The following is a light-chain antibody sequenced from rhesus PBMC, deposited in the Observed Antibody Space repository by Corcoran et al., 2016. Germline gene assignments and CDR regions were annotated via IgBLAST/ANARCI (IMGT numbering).Light chain of an antibody. CDR1: QSLLDSEDGNTY. J-gene: IGKJ1*01. Sequence: IVMTQTPLSLPVTPGEPASISCRSSQSLLDSEDGNTYLDWYLQKPGQSPRPLIYAVSNRASGVPDRFSGSGAGTDFTLKISRVEAEDVGVYYCIQYTFIPWTFGQGTKVEIK. CDR2: AVS. CDR3: IQYTFIPWT. V-gene: IGKV2-86*01.